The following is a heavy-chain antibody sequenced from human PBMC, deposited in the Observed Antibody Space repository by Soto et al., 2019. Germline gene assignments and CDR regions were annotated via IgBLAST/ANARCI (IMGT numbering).Heavy chain of an antibody. V-gene: IGHV3-30*03. CDR1: GFTFSSYG. D-gene: IGHD1-1*01. CDR3: ARDKVTTLDY. J-gene: IGHJ4*02. Sequence: GGSLRLSCAASGFTFSSYGMHWVRQAPGKGLEWVAVISYDGSDKYYADSVKGRFTISRDNSNNTLYLQMDSLRAEDTAVYYCARDKVTTLDYWGKGTLVTVSS. CDR2: ISYDGSDK.